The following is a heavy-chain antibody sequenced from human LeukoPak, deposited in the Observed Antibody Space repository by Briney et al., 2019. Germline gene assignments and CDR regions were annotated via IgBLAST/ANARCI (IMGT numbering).Heavy chain of an antibody. CDR2: ISSNGGST. CDR1: GFTFSSYA. J-gene: IGHJ3*02. V-gene: IGHV3-64*01. CDR3: ARGQGAFDI. Sequence: PGGSLRLSCAASGFTFSSYAMHWVRQAPGKGLEYVSAISSNGGSTYYANSVKGRFTISRDNSKNTLYLQMGSLRAADTAVYYCARGQGAFDIWGQGTMVTVSS.